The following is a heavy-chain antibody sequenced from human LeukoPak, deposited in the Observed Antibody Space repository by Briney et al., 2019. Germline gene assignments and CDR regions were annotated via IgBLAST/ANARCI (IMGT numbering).Heavy chain of an antibody. J-gene: IGHJ4*02. D-gene: IGHD1-26*01. CDR1: GFTFTSSA. V-gene: IGHV1-58*01. Sequence: GASVKVSCKASGFTFTSSAVQWVRQARGQRLEWIGWIVVGSGNTNYAQKFQERVTITRDMSTSTAYMELSSLRSEDTAVCYCAAGGSGGSSTFDYWGQGTLVTVSS. CDR3: AAGGSGGSSTFDY. CDR2: IVVGSGNT.